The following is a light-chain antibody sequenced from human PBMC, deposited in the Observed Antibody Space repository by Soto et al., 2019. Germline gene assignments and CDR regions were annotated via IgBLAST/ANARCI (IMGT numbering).Light chain of an antibody. Sequence: QSVLTQPASVSGSPGQSITISCAGTSSDVGGYKYVSWYQQHPGKAPKLMIYEVSNRPSGVSNRFSGSKSGNTASLTISGLQADDEADYYCNSYTSTYTGVFGTGTKVTVL. CDR3: NSYTSTYTGV. V-gene: IGLV2-14*01. CDR1: SSDVGGYKY. CDR2: EVS. J-gene: IGLJ1*01.